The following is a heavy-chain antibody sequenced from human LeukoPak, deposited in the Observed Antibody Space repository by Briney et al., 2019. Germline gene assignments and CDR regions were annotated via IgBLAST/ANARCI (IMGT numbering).Heavy chain of an antibody. CDR3: ARDRTGPGPYYYDSSGSPYAFDI. D-gene: IGHD3-22*01. Sequence: SETLSLTCTVSGGSISSYYWSWIRQPPGKGLEWIGYIYYSGSTNYNPSLKSRVTISVDTSKNQFSLKLSSVTAADTAVYYCARDRTGPGPYYYDSSGSPYAFDIWGQGTMVTVSS. CDR2: IYYSGST. J-gene: IGHJ3*02. V-gene: IGHV4-59*01. CDR1: GGSISSYY.